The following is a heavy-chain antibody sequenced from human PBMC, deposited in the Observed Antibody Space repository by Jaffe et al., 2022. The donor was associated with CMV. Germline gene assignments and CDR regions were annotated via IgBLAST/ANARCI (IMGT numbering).Heavy chain of an antibody. D-gene: IGHD2-21*02. CDR3: TRTSCGGDCRDAFDI. Sequence: QVQLQESGPGLVKSSETLSLTCTVSGGSISDYYWTWVRQPPGRGLEWIGYASDSGSSYFNPSLRSRVTILVDSSKNQFSLKLKSVTAADTAVYFCTRTSCGGDCRDAFDIWGQGTMVTVSS. CDR2: ASDSGSS. J-gene: IGHJ3*02. V-gene: IGHV4-59*08. CDR1: GGSISDYY.